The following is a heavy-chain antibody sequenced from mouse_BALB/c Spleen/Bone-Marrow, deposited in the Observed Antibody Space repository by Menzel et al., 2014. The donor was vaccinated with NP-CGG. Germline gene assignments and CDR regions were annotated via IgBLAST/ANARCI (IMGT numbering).Heavy chain of an antibody. CDR2: IGPANGNT. CDR3: APYYYGSSRFAY. J-gene: IGHJ3*01. Sequence: VQLQQSGAELVKPGASVKLSCTASGFNIKDTYMHWVKQRPEQGLEWIGRIGPANGNTKYDPKFQGKATITADTSSNTAYLQLSSLTSEDTAVYYCAPYYYGSSRFAYWGQGTLVTVSA. CDR1: GFNIKDTY. V-gene: IGHV14-3*02. D-gene: IGHD1-1*01.